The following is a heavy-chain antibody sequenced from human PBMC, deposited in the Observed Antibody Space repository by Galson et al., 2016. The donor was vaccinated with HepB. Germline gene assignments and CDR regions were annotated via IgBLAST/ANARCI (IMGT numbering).Heavy chain of an antibody. CDR2: MSPNSGDT. CDR3: ARSPLSNAFVRGGLDY. CDR1: GYTFTSYD. Sequence: SVKVSCKASGYTFTSYDINWVRQAPGQGLEWMGRMSPNSGDTGYTQKFQGRVTLTRNTSTSTVYMELSGLKSEDTGVYYCARSPLSNAFVRGGLDYWGQGTLVTVSS. J-gene: IGHJ4*02. V-gene: IGHV1-8*01. D-gene: IGHD3-10*02.